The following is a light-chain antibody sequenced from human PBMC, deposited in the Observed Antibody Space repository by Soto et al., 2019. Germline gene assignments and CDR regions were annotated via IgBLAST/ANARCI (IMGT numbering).Light chain of an antibody. CDR1: QSISSW. CDR2: KAS. CDR3: QQYDTFST. V-gene: IGKV1-5*03. J-gene: IGKJ1*01. Sequence: PMTQSPSTLSASVGDIVTITCRASQSISSWLAWYQQKPGKAPKLLIYKASNLESGVPSRFSGSGSGTEFTLTISSLQPDDFATYYCQQYDTFSTLGQGTKVDIK.